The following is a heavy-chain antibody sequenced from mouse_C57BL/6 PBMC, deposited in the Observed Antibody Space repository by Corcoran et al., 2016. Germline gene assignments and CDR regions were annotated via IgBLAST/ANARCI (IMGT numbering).Heavy chain of an antibody. V-gene: IGHV1-75*01. D-gene: IGHD1-1*01. CDR1: GYTFTDYY. Sequence: QVQLQQSGPELVKPGASVKISCKASGYTFTDYYINWVKQRPGQGLEWIGWIFPGSGSTYYNEKFKGKATLTVDKSSSTAYMLLSSLTSEDSAVYFCARSDYYGSSSWCAYWGQGTLVTVSA. CDR2: IFPGSGST. CDR3: ARSDYYGSSSWCAY. J-gene: IGHJ3*01.